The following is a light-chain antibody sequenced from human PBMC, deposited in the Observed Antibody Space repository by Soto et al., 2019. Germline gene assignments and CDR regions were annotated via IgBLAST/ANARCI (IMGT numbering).Light chain of an antibody. J-gene: IGLJ3*02. Sequence: QSVLTQPPSVSGAPGQRVTISCTGSSSNIGAGYDVHWYQQLPGTAPKLLIQGNTNRPSGVPDRFSGSKSGTSAALAITGLQAEDEADYYCRSYDSSLSGWVFGGGTKLAVL. CDR2: GNT. V-gene: IGLV1-40*01. CDR3: RSYDSSLSGWV. CDR1: SSNIGAGYD.